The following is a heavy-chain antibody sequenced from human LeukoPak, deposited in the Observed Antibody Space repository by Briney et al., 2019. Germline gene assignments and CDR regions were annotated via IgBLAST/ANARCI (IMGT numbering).Heavy chain of an antibody. CDR3: ARYCSSTNCYKGGFDP. Sequence: SSETLSLTCTVSGGSISSGGYYWSWIRQHPGKGLEWIGYIYYRGSTYSNPPLKSRVTISVDTSKNQFSLNLSSVTAADTAVYYCARYCSSTNCYKGGFDPWGQGTMVTVSS. CDR1: GGSISSGGYY. D-gene: IGHD2-2*02. V-gene: IGHV4-31*03. J-gene: IGHJ5*02. CDR2: IYYRGST.